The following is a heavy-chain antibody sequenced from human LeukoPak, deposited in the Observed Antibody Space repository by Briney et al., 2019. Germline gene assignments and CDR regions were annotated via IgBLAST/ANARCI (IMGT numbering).Heavy chain of an antibody. CDR2: IRSKANSYAT. J-gene: IGHJ4*02. Sequence: PGGSLRLSCAASGFTFSGSAMHWVRQASGKGLEWVGRIRSKANSYATAYAASVKGRFTISRDDSKNTAYLQMNSLKTEDTAVYYCTRLFHCSSTSCNWGQGTLVTVSS. D-gene: IGHD2-2*01. CDR1: GFTFSGSA. V-gene: IGHV3-73*01. CDR3: TRLFHCSSTSCN.